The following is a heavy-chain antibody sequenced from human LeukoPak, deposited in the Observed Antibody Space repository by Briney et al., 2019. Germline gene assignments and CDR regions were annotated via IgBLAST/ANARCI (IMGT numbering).Heavy chain of an antibody. Sequence: GRSLRLSCAASGFTFNSFAMHWVRQAPGKGLEWVAVTSYDGRDNYYADSVKGRFTISRDNAKNSLYLQMSSLRAEDTAVYYCALGWYAIDYWGQGTLVTVSS. J-gene: IGHJ4*02. CDR3: ALGWYAIDY. V-gene: IGHV3-30*04. CDR1: GFTFNSFA. CDR2: TSYDGRDN. D-gene: IGHD6-19*01.